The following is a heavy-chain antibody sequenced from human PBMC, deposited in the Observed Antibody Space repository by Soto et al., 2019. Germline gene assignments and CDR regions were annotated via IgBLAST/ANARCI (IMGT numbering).Heavy chain of an antibody. Sequence: QVQLVESGGGVVRPGRSLRLACEASGFSFSTYGMHWVRQAPGKGLQWVAVIWYDGTNTYYADSVKGRLTISRDNSKDTLYMEMNNLRAEDTDVYYCARVEAPLIHSDHYYYGMDVWGQGTTVTVSS. CDR1: GFSFSTYG. J-gene: IGHJ6*02. CDR3: ARVEAPLIHSDHYYYGMDV. CDR2: IWYDGTNT. D-gene: IGHD5-18*01. V-gene: IGHV3-33*01.